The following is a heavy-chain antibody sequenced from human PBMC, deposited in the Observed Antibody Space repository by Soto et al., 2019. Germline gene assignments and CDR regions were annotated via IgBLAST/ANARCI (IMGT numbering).Heavy chain of an antibody. CDR3: ARNRGWEMLDY. Sequence: EVQLVESGGALVQPGGSLRLSCATSGFTFTHYWMNWVRQAPGKGLEWVANINIDGTEKYSGDSVKGRFTISRDNAKNSLYLQMDSLREEDMAVYYCARNRGWEMLDYWGQGTLVTVSS. D-gene: IGHD6-19*01. CDR2: INIDGTEK. CDR1: GFTFTHYW. V-gene: IGHV3-7*01. J-gene: IGHJ4*02.